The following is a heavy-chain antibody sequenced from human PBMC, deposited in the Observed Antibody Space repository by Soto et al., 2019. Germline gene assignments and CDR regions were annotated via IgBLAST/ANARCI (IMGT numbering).Heavy chain of an antibody. CDR2: ISWNSGSI. CDR3: AKEGGTGIRFDP. V-gene: IGHV3-9*01. D-gene: IGHD1-1*01. CDR1: GFAFDDYA. J-gene: IGHJ5*02. Sequence: GGSLRLSCAASGFAFDDYAMHWVRQAPGKGLEWVSGISWNSGSIGYADSVKGRFTISRDNAKNSLYLQMNSLRAEDTALYYCAKEGGTGIRFDPWGQGTLVTVSS.